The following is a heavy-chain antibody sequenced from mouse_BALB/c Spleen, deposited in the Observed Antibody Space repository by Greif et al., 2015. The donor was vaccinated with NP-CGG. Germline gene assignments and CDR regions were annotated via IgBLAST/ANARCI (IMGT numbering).Heavy chain of an antibody. CDR2: IRNKANGYTT. CDR3: ARDTNSFDY. V-gene: IGHV7-3*02. J-gene: IGHJ2*01. CDR1: GFTFTDYY. Sequence: EVKLMESGGGLVQPGGSLRLSCATSGFTFTDYYMSWVRQPPGKALEWLGFIRNKANGYTTEYSASVKGRFTISRDNSQSILYLQMNTLRAEDSATYYCARDTNSFDYWGQGTTLTVSS.